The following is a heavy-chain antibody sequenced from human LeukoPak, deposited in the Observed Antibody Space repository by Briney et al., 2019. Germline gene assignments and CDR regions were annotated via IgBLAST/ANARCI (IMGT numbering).Heavy chain of an antibody. CDR1: GGSISSYY. CDR3: ARRTGYYDGFDY. V-gene: IGHV4-59*01. Sequence: SETLSLACTVSGGSISSYYWSWIRQPPGKGLEWIGYIYYSGSTNYNPSLKSRVTISVDTSKNQFSLKLSSVTAADTAVYYCARRTGYYDGFDYWGQGTLVTVSS. J-gene: IGHJ4*02. D-gene: IGHD3/OR15-3a*01. CDR2: IYYSGST.